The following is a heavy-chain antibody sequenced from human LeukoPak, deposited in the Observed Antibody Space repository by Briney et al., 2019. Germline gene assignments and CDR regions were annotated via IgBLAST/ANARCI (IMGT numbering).Heavy chain of an antibody. CDR1: GFTFSTYG. J-gene: IGHJ4*02. CDR2: ISGSAAAT. CDR3: AKRGPGSPQSGKYYFDY. Sequence: GSLRLSSAASGFTFSTYGMTWVRQAPGKGLEWVSGISGSAAATFYGDSVKGRFTISRDNSKKMVYLQMNSLRAEDTAVYYCAKRGPGSPQSGKYYFDYWGQGTLVTVSS. D-gene: IGHD3-10*01. V-gene: IGHV3-23*01.